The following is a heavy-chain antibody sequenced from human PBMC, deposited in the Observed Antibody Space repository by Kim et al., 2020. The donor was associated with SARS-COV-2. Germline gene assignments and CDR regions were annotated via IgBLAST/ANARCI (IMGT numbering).Heavy chain of an antibody. Sequence: YADSVKGRFPISRDNAKNSLYLQMNSVRDEDTAVHYCARGSSSWYNPFDAQGQGTRVTVSS. D-gene: IGHD6-13*01. V-gene: IGHV3-48*02. CDR3: ARGSSSWYNPFDA. J-gene: IGHJ5*02.